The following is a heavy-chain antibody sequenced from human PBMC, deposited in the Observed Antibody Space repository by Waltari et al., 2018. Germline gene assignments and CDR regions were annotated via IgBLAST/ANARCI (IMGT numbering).Heavy chain of an antibody. V-gene: IGHV3-7*01. CDR1: GFTFSSYW. CDR2: IKQDGSGK. Sequence: EVQLVESGGGLVQPGGSLRLSCAASGFTFSSYWMSWVRQAPGKGRGWVANIKQDGSGKYYVDSVKGRFTISRDNAKNSLYLQMNSLRAEDTAVYYCASEGSSGYYGYWGQGTLVTVSS. J-gene: IGHJ4*02. CDR3: ASEGSSGYYGY. D-gene: IGHD3-22*01.